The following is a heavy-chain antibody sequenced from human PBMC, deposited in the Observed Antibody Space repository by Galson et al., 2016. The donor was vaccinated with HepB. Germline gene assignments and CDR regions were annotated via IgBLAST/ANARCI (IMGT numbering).Heavy chain of an antibody. J-gene: IGHJ6*02. D-gene: IGHD2-15*01. CDR1: GFDFSNYG. V-gene: IGHV3-33*05. CDR3: AKVGRDCSGHRCFGDDYYSHGMDV. CDR2: ISFNGANK. Sequence: SLRLSCAASGFDFSNYGLHWVRQAPAKGLEWVAVISFNGANKYYADSVRDRFTISRDDLKNTVYLKMNSLRVEDTALYYCAKVGRDCSGHRCFGDDYYSHGMDVWGQGTTVTVSS.